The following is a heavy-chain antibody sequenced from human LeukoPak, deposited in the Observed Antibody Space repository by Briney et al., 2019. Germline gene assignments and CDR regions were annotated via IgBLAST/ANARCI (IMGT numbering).Heavy chain of an antibody. CDR2: ISSSSSYK. J-gene: IGHJ5*02. Sequence: GGSLRLSCAATGFTFNSYSMNWVRQAPGKGLEWVSSISSSSSYKYDADSVKGRFTISRESAKNSLYLQMNSLRVEDTAVYYCTKSEWYDPWGQGTLVTVSS. D-gene: IGHD3-3*01. V-gene: IGHV3-21*01. CDR1: GFTFNSYS. CDR3: TKSEWYDP.